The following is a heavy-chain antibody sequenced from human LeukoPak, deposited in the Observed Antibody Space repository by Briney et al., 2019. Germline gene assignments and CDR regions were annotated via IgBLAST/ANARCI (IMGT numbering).Heavy chain of an antibody. CDR3: ARDLVVPAAPDEWSWFDP. D-gene: IGHD2-2*01. Sequence: KPSETLSLTCTVSGGSISSYYWSWIRQPPGKGLEWIGYIYYSGSTNYNPSLKSRVTISVDTSKNQFSLKLSSVTAADTAVYYCARDLVVPAAPDEWSWFDPWGQGTLVTVSS. J-gene: IGHJ5*02. V-gene: IGHV4-59*01. CDR2: IYYSGST. CDR1: GGSISSYY.